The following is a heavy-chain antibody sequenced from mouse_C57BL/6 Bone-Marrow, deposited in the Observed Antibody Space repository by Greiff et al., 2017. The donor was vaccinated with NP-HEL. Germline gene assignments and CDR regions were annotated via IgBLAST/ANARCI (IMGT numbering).Heavy chain of an antibody. Sequence: EVQLQESVAELVRPGASVKLSCTASGFNIKNTYMHWVKQRPEQGLEWIGRIDPANGNTKYAPKFQGKATITADTSSNTAYLQLSSLTSEDTAIYYCARSHPYYGSRADAMDYWGQGTSVTVSS. CDR1: GFNIKNTY. V-gene: IGHV14-3*01. J-gene: IGHJ4*01. CDR2: IDPANGNT. CDR3: ARSHPYYGSRADAMDY. D-gene: IGHD1-1*01.